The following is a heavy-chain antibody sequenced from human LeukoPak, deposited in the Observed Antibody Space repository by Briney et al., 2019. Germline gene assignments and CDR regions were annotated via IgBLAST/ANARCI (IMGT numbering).Heavy chain of an antibody. CDR2: FFYTGNT. D-gene: IGHD3-22*01. Sequence: SETLSLTCAVSGGSISSGSYSWGWIRQPPGKGLEWIGYFFYTGNTYYNASLKSRVTISVDRSKNQYSLKLSSVTAADTAVYYCARHNIFYDSSGYQNWFDPWGQGTQVTVTS. CDR3: ARHNIFYDSSGYQNWFDP. J-gene: IGHJ5*02. V-gene: IGHV4-30-4*07. CDR1: GGSISSGSYS.